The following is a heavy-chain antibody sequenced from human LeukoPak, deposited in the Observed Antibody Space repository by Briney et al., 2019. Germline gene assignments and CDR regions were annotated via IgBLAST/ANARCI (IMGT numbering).Heavy chain of an antibody. J-gene: IGHJ3*02. CDR3: ARYSSGYPDAFDI. Sequence: SETLSLTCTVPGGPVTSGSYYWSWIRQPPGKGLEWIGYIYYSGSTDYNPSLKSRVTISLDTSKNQFSLKLSSVTAADTAVYYCARYSSGYPDAFDIWGQGTVVTVSS. V-gene: IGHV4-61*01. CDR2: IYYSGST. CDR1: GGPVTSGSYY. D-gene: IGHD3-22*01.